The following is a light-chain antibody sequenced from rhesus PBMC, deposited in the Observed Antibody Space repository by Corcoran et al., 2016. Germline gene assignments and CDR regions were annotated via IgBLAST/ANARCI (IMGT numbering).Light chain of an antibody. CDR3: QQYTSAPWT. V-gene: IGKV1-21*01. J-gene: IGKJ1*01. Sequence: DIQMTQSPSSLSASVGDRVTITCRASQGISSWLAWYQQKPGKAPNLLIYRASSLQSGVASRFSGSGSGIDFTLTISSLQPEDFATYYCQQYTSAPWTFGQGTKVEIK. CDR1: QGISSW. CDR2: RAS.